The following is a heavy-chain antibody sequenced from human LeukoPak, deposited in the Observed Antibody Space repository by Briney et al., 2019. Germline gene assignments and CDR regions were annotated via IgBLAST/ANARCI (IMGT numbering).Heavy chain of an antibody. CDR1: GYTFASYG. D-gene: IGHD3-10*01. Sequence: ASVKVSCKASGYTFASYGITWVRQAPGQGFEWMGWISAYNGNTNYAQNLQGRVTMTTDTSTSTVYMELRSLTSDDTAVYYCARVCVTLDSGGYNWFDPWGQGTQVTVSS. J-gene: IGHJ5*02. CDR3: ARVCVTLDSGGYNWFDP. V-gene: IGHV1-18*01. CDR2: ISAYNGNT.